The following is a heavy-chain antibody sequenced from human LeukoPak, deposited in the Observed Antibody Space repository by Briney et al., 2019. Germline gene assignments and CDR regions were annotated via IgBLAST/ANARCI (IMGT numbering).Heavy chain of an antibody. CDR3: ARHAPILPYYFDY. Sequence: SETLSLTRTVSGGSINNYYWSWIRQPPGKGLEWIGYIYYSGSTNYNPSLKSRVTISVDTSKNQFSLKLSSVTAADTAVYYCARHAPILPYYFDYWGQGTLVTVSS. J-gene: IGHJ4*02. D-gene: IGHD2/OR15-2a*01. CDR1: GGSINNYY. CDR2: IYYSGST. V-gene: IGHV4-59*08.